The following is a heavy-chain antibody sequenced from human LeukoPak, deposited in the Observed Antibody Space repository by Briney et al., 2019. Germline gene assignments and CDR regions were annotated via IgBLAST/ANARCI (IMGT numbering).Heavy chain of an antibody. D-gene: IGHD1-26*01. CDR3: ARAVPTSGSYHSDY. Sequence: KPSQTLSLTCTVSGGSISSSSYYWGWIRQPPGKGLEWIGSIYYSGSTYYNPSLKSRVTISVDTSKNQFSLKLSSVTAADTAVYYCARAVPTSGSYHSDYWGQGTLVTVSS. CDR2: IYYSGST. CDR1: GGSISSSSYY. J-gene: IGHJ4*02. V-gene: IGHV4-39*01.